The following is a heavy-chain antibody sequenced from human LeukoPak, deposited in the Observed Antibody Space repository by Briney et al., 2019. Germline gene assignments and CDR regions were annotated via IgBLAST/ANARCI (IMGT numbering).Heavy chain of an antibody. D-gene: IGHD4-17*01. J-gene: IGHJ4*02. CDR2: IIPIFGTA. CDR1: GGTFSSYA. CDR3: ARGPISDYGDYVCYH. V-gene: IGHV1-69*13. Sequence: SVKVSCKASGGTFSSYAISWVRQAPGQGLEWMGGIIPIFGTANYAQKFQGRVTITADESTSTAYMELRSLRSDDTAVYYCARGPISDYGDYVCYHWGQGTLVTVSS.